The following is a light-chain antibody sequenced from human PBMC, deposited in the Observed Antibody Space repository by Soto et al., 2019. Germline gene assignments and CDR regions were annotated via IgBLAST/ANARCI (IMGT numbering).Light chain of an antibody. CDR3: TSFTIVSTLV. CDR1: SRDVGIYNY. V-gene: IGLV2-14*01. Sequence: QSVLTQPASVSGSPGQSITISCTGTSRDVGIYNYVSWYQHHPGKAPKLLIYEVSNRPSGVSDRFSGSKSGNTASLTISGLQPEDEADYYCTSFTIVSTLVFGGWTKLTVL. J-gene: IGLJ3*02. CDR2: EVS.